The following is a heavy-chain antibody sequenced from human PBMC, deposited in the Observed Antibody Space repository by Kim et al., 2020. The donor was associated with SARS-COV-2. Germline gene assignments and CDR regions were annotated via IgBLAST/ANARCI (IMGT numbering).Heavy chain of an antibody. CDR3: ARSSWMVRGVMRGPGPRYFDY. CDR1: GGSFSGYY. CDR2: INHSGST. Sequence: SETLSLTCAVYGGSFSGYYWSWIRQPPGKGLEWIGEINHSGSTNYNPSLKSRVTISVDTSKNQFSLKLSSVTAADTAVYYCARSSWMVRGVMRGPGPRYFDYWGQGTLVTVSS. V-gene: IGHV4-34*01. J-gene: IGHJ4*02. D-gene: IGHD3-10*01.